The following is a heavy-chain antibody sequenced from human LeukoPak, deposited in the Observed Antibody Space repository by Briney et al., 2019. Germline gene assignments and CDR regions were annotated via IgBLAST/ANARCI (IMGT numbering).Heavy chain of an antibody. Sequence: AGGSLRLSCAASGFTFTYYWMSWVRQAPGKGLEWVANIMQDGTEKYYMDSVKGRFTISRDNAKNSLYLQLNSLRAEDTAVYYCASDYDILTGYRRLDYWGQGTLVTVSS. V-gene: IGHV3-7*01. J-gene: IGHJ4*02. CDR2: IMQDGTEK. CDR3: ASDYDILTGYRRLDY. CDR1: GFTFTYYW. D-gene: IGHD3-9*01.